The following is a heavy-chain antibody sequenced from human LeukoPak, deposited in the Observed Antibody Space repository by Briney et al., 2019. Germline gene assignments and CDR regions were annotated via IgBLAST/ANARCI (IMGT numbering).Heavy chain of an antibody. CDR2: IYYSGST. CDR1: GGSISSGDYY. Sequence: PSETLSLTCTVSGGSISSGDYYWSWIRQPPGKGLEWIGYIYYSGSTNYNPSLKSRVTISVDTSKNQFSLKLSSVTAADTAVYYCARVRIAAAGLYFDSWGQGTLVTVSS. D-gene: IGHD6-13*01. CDR3: ARVRIAAAGLYFDS. V-gene: IGHV4-61*08. J-gene: IGHJ4*02.